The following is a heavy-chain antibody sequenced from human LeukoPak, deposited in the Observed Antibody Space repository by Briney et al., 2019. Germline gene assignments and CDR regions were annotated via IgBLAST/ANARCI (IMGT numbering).Heavy chain of an antibody. D-gene: IGHD3-10*01. J-gene: IGHJ4*02. CDR2: ITGSSNYI. CDR3: ATDKLGGSGSHDY. CDR1: GFTFSSYE. V-gene: IGHV3-21*01. Sequence: GGSLRLSCAASGFTFSSYEMNWVRQAPGKGLEWVSSITGSSNYIYYADSVKGRFTISRDNAKNSLYLQMNSLRAEDTAVYYCATDKLGGSGSHDYWGQGTLVTVSS.